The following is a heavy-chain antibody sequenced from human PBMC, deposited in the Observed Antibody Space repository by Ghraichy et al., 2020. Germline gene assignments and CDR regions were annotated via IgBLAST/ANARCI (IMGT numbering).Heavy chain of an antibody. CDR1: GFTFSSYA. J-gene: IGHJ5*02. Sequence: GGSLRLSCAASGFTFSSYAMSWVRQAPGKGLEWVSAISGSGGSTYYADSVKGRFTISRDNSKNTLYLQMNSLRAEDTAVYYCAKDLTAMVIGLSYNWFDPWGQGTLVTVSS. V-gene: IGHV3-23*01. CDR3: AKDLTAMVIGLSYNWFDP. CDR2: ISGSGGST. D-gene: IGHD5-18*01.